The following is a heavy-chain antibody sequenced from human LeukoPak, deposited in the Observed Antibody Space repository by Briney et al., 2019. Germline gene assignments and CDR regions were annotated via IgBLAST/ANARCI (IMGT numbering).Heavy chain of an antibody. D-gene: IGHD2-2*01. Sequence: PGGSLRLSCAASGFTFSNYWMHWVSQAPGKGLVWVTRINTDGSSTIYADSVKGRFTISRGNAKNTLYLQMNSLRVEDTAVYYCARAELDCRSTSCHDGIWSCDYWGQGTLVTVSS. CDR2: INTDGSST. CDR3: ARAELDCRSTSCHDGIWSCDY. V-gene: IGHV3-74*01. J-gene: IGHJ4*02. CDR1: GFTFSNYW.